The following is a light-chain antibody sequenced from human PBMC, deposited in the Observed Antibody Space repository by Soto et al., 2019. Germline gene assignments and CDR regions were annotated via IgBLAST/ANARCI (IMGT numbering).Light chain of an antibody. Sequence: EIVLTQSPGPLSLSPGERATLSCRASQSLSGSYLAWYQQKPAQAPRLLIYGASTRATGIPDRFSGSLSGTDFTLSISRLEPEDFAVYYCQQYGSSPVTFGGGTKVEIK. CDR2: GAS. CDR1: QSLSGSY. CDR3: QQYGSSPVT. V-gene: IGKV3-20*01. J-gene: IGKJ4*01.